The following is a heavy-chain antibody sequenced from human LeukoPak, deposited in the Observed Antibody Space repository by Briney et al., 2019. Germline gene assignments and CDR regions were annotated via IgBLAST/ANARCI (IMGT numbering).Heavy chain of an antibody. Sequence: SSETLSLTCAVSGYSISSGYYWGWIRQPPGKGLEWIGSIYHSGSTYYNPSLKSRVTISVDTSKNQFSLKLSSVTAADTAVYYCARGYYDFWSAPFDYWGQGTLVTVSS. CDR1: GYSISSGYY. D-gene: IGHD3-3*01. CDR2: IYHSGST. CDR3: ARGYYDFWSAPFDY. J-gene: IGHJ4*02. V-gene: IGHV4-38-2*01.